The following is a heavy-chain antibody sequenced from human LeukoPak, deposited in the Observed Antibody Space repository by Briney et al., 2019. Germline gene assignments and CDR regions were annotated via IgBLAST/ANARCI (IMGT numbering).Heavy chain of an antibody. J-gene: IGHJ4*02. Sequence: SETLSLTCAVYGGSFSGYYWSWIRQPPGQGLEWIGEINHSGSTNYNPSLKSRVTISVDTSKNQFSLKLSSVTAADTAVYYCAAAPRNPSFDYWGQGTLVTVSS. CDR3: AAAPRNPSFDY. CDR2: INHSGST. CDR1: GGSFSGYY. V-gene: IGHV4-34*01. D-gene: IGHD1-14*01.